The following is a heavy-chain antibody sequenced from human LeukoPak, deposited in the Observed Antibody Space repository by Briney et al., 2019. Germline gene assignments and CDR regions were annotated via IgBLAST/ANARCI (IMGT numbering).Heavy chain of an antibody. CDR2: FDPEDGET. V-gene: IGHV1-24*01. CDR3: ATGASGTAAGYSSGWLLFH. J-gene: IGHJ4*02. Sequence: ASVTVSCTASGYTFTSYGISWVRQAPGKGLEWMGGFDPEDGETIYAQKFQGRVTMTEDTSTDTAYMELSSLRSEDTAVYYCATGASGTAAGYSSGWLLFHWGQGTLVTVSS. CDR1: GYTFTSYG. D-gene: IGHD6-19*01.